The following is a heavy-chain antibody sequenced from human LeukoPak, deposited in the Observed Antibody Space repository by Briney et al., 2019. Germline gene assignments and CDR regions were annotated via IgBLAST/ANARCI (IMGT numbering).Heavy chain of an antibody. CDR3: ARDKYYDFWSGSLYNWFDP. Sequence: SETLSLTWTVSGGSISSGSYYWSWIRQPAGKGLEWIGRIYTSGSTNYNPSLKSRVTISVDTSKNQFPLKLSSVTAADTAVYYCARDKYYDFWSGSLYNWFDPWGQGTLVTVSS. J-gene: IGHJ5*02. CDR2: IYTSGST. D-gene: IGHD3-3*01. V-gene: IGHV4-61*02. CDR1: GGSISSGSYY.